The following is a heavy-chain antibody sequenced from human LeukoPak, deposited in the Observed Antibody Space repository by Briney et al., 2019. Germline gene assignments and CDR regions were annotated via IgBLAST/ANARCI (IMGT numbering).Heavy chain of an antibody. CDR3: ATGGSRFGHNTC. Sequence: GGSLILSCAASGFTFSDYWVTWVRQAPGKGLEWVANINEDGSENSYVDSVKGRFTISRDNAKNSLFLQMNSLRAEDTAVYYCATGGSRFGHNTCWGQGTLVTVSS. V-gene: IGHV3-7*04. CDR1: GFTFSDYW. J-gene: IGHJ4*02. CDR2: INEDGSEN. D-gene: IGHD3-10*01.